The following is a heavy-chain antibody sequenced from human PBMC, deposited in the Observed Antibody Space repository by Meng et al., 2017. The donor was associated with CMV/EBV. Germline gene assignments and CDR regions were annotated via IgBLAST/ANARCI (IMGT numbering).Heavy chain of an antibody. D-gene: IGHD3-22*01. CDR2: IYSGGST. CDR3: ARARKYYYDTPGDFDY. Sequence: GESLKISCAASGFTVSSNYMSWVRQAPGKGLEWVSVIYSGGSTYYADSVKGRFTISRDNSKKTLYLQMNSLRAEDTAVYYCARARKYYYDTPGDFDYWGQGTLVTVSS. V-gene: IGHV3-66*02. J-gene: IGHJ4*02. CDR1: GFTVSSNY.